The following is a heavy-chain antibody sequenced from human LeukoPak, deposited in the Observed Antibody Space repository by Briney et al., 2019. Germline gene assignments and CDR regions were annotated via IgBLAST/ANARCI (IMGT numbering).Heavy chain of an antibody. V-gene: IGHV5-51*01. CDR1: GYIFTSYW. D-gene: IGHD1-1*01. Sequence: GESLQISCKGSGYIFTSYWIGWGRQVPGKGLEWMGIIYPGDSDTRYSPSYQGQVTISADNSISTAYLQWSSLKASDTAMYYCARRGYNWNDGWFDPWGQGTLVTVSS. CDR3: ARRGYNWNDGWFDP. CDR2: IYPGDSDT. J-gene: IGHJ5*02.